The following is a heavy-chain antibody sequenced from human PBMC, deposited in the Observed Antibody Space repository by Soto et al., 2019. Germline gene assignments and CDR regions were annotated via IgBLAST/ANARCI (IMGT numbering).Heavy chain of an antibody. CDR2: IYYSGST. CDR3: ARVSYCSGGSCYSPEYYFDY. D-gene: IGHD2-15*01. CDR1: GGSISSGGYY. Sequence: SETLSLTCTVSGGSISSGGYYWSWIRQHPGKGLEWIGYIYYSGSTYYNPSLKSRVTISVDTSKNQFSLKLSSVTAADTAVYYCARVSYCSGGSCYSPEYYFDYWGQGTLVTVSS. J-gene: IGHJ4*02. V-gene: IGHV4-31*03.